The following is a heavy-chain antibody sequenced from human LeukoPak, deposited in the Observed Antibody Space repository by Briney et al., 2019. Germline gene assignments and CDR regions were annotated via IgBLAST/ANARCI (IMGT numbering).Heavy chain of an antibody. J-gene: IGHJ4*02. CDR1: GFAFSSYW. Sequence: PGGSLRLSCAASGFAFSSYWMSWVRQTPQKGLEWVANIKEDGSEKYYVDSVKGRFTISRENTKNSLYLQMNSLRADDTAVYYCAWDHLGYSFDYWGQGTLVTVSS. CDR2: IKEDGSEK. CDR3: AWDHLGYSFDY. V-gene: IGHV3-7*04.